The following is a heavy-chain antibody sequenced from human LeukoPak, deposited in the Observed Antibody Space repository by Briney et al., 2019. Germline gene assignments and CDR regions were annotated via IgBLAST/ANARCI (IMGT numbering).Heavy chain of an antibody. CDR1: GYTFTSYG. CDR3: ARDQEGFDY. CDR2: IYPRDGST. Sequence: ASVKVSFKASGYTFTSYGISWVRQAPGQGLEWMGMIYPRDGSTSYARKFQGRVTVTRDTSTSTVHMELSGLRSEDTAVYYCARDQEGFDYWGQGTLVTVSS. V-gene: IGHV1-46*01. J-gene: IGHJ4*02.